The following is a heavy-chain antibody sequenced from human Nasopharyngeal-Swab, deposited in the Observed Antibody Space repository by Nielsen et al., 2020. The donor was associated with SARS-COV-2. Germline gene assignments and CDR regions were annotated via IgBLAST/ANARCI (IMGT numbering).Heavy chain of an antibody. Sequence: CEWCGFSMSIYVIEWVSKAPGKGMEWVGVISYDGSNKDYADSVKGRFTVSRDNSKDTLYLQMNSLRTEDTAVYYCARTQAGYSYVVYYYGMDVWGQGTTVTVSS. D-gene: IGHD5-18*01. CDR3: ARTQAGYSYVVYYYGMDV. CDR2: ISYDGSNK. CDR1: GFSMSIYV. V-gene: IGHV3-30*04. J-gene: IGHJ6*02.